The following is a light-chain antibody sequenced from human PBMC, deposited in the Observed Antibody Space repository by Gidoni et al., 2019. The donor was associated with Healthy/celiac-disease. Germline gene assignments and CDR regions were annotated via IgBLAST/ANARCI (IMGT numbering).Light chain of an antibody. J-gene: IGLJ1*01. V-gene: IGLV1-40*01. CDR2: GNS. CDR3: QSYDSSLSGSGV. CDR1: SSNIGAGYD. Sequence: QSVLTQPPSVSGAPGQRVTISCTGSSSNIGAGYDVHWYQQLPGTAPKLLIYGNSKRPSGVPDRCSGSKSGTSASLAITGLQAEDEADYYCQSYDSSLSGSGVFGTGTKVTVL.